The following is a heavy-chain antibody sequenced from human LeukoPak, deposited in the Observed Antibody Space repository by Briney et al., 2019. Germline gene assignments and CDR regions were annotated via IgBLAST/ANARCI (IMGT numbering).Heavy chain of an antibody. Sequence: GGSLRLSCAASGFTFSSYGMSWVRQAPGRGLEWVSAISGSGGSTYYADSVKGRLTISRDKSKNTLYLQMNSLRAEDTAVYYCAKDRLKYSYGYSDFEYWGQGTLVTVSS. J-gene: IGHJ4*02. CDR2: ISGSGGST. D-gene: IGHD5-24*01. CDR3: AKDRLKYSYGYSDFEY. V-gene: IGHV3-23*01. CDR1: GFTFSSYG.